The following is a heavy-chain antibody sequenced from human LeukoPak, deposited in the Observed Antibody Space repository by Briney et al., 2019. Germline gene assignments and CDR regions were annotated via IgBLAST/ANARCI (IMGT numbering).Heavy chain of an antibody. J-gene: IGHJ6*03. V-gene: IGHV4-4*07. CDR2: IYTSGST. D-gene: IGHD5-12*01. Sequence: SETLSLTCTVSGGSISSYYWSWIRQPAGKGLEWIGRIYTSGSTNCNPSLKSRVTMSVDTSKNQFSLKLSSVTAADTAVYYCARSGYDRYYYYMDVWGKGTTVTVSS. CDR1: GGSISSYY. CDR3: ARSGYDRYYYYMDV.